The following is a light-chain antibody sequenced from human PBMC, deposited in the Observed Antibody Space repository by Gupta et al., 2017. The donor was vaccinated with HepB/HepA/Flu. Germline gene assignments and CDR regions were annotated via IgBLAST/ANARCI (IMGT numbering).Light chain of an antibody. CDR1: SSNIGAGYD. CDR2: RNN. V-gene: IGLV1-40*01. J-gene: IGLJ2*01. Sequence: QSVLTQPPSVSGAPGQRVSISCTGSSSNIGAGYDVHWYQQLPGTAPKLLIYRNNNRPSGVPARFSGSTSGTSASLTITGLQAEDEADYYCQCYGNTQNGPGVFGEGTKLTVL. CDR3: QCYGNTQNGPGV.